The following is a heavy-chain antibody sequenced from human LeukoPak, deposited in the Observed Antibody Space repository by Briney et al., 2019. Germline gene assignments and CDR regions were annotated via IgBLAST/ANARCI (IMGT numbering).Heavy chain of an antibody. CDR3: ARQGISYYYYMDV. D-gene: IGHD6-13*01. CDR2: IYHSGST. V-gene: IGHV4-38-2*02. J-gene: IGHJ6*03. CDR1: GYSISSGYY. Sequence: KPSETLSLTCTVSGYSISSGYYWGWVRQPPGKGLEWIGSIYHSGSTYYNPSLKSRVTISVDTSKNEFSLKLSSVTAADSAVYYCARQGISYYYYMDVWGKGTTVTVSS.